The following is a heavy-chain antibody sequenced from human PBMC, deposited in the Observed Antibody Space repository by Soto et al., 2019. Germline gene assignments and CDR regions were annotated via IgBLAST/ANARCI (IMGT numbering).Heavy chain of an antibody. Sequence: QVQLVESGGGVVQPGRSLRLSCAASGFTFSSYAMHWVRQAPGKGLEWVAVISYDGINKYYADSVKGRFTISRDNSKNTLYLQMNSLRAEDTAVYYCARTRGYPTDWFDPWGQGTLVTVSS. V-gene: IGHV3-30-3*01. CDR2: ISYDGINK. CDR1: GFTFSSYA. J-gene: IGHJ5*02. CDR3: ARTRGYPTDWFDP. D-gene: IGHD2-15*01.